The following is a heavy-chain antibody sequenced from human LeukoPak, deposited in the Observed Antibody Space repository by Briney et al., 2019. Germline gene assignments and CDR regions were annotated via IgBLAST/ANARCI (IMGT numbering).Heavy chain of an antibody. CDR1: RFTLSSHW. J-gene: IGHJ3*02. CDR3: ARDTSVTPFDI. CDR2: IKQDGSEI. D-gene: IGHD4-17*01. Sequence: GGSLRLSCAASRFTLSSHWMSWVRQAPGKGLEWVANIKQDGSEIHYVDSVKGRLTISRDNAKNSLYLQMNSLRAEDTAVYYCARDTSVTPFDIWGQGTMVTVSS. V-gene: IGHV3-7*01.